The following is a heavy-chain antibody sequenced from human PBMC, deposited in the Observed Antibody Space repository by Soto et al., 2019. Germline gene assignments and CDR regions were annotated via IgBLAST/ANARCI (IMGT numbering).Heavy chain of an antibody. J-gene: IGHJ3*01. D-gene: IGHD3-16*01. Sequence: QVHLVQSGAEVRKPGSSVKVSCKTSGGTFSTYTIYWVRQAPGQGLEWMGRIIPFFGTTRYAQNFQDRVTITAEESTSTTYMELSSLRAEDTALYYCARRLDDRADEGFDVWGEGTAVTVSA. CDR1: GGTFSTYT. CDR2: IIPFFGTT. CDR3: ARRLDDRADEGFDV. V-gene: IGHV1-69*18.